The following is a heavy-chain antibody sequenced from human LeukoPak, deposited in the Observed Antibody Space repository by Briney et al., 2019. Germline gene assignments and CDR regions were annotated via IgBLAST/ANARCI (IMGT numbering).Heavy chain of an antibody. CDR1: GFTFSSYG. CDR3: AKERGDPVWYFDY. CDR2: ISYDGSNK. D-gene: IGHD2-8*01. Sequence: GRSLRLSCAASGFTFSSYGMHWVRQAPGKGLEWVAVISYDGSNKYYADSVKGRFTISRDNSKNTMYLQMNSLRAEDTAVYYCAKERGDPVWYFDYWGQGTLVTVSS. J-gene: IGHJ4*02. V-gene: IGHV3-30*18.